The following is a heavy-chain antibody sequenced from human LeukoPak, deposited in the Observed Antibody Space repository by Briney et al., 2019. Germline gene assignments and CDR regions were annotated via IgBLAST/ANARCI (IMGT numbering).Heavy chain of an antibody. Sequence: GRSLRLSCAASGFTFSSYAMHWVRQAPGKGLEWVAVISYDGSNKYYADSVKGRFTISRDNSKNTLYLQMNSLRAEDTAVYYCARSHSSGYYPDYWGQGTLVTVSS. J-gene: IGHJ4*02. D-gene: IGHD3-22*01. CDR1: GFTFSSYA. CDR3: ARSHSSGYYPDY. V-gene: IGHV3-30-3*01. CDR2: ISYDGSNK.